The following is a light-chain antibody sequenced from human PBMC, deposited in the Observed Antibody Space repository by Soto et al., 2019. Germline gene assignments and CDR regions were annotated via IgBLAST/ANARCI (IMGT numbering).Light chain of an antibody. J-gene: IGKJ2*01. Sequence: DIQMTQSPSTLSASVGDRVTLTCRASQTISTWLAWYQQKPGKAPKLLIYGASSLQTGVPSRFSGSGSGTEFTLTISSLQPDDFATYYCQQYNSYSYTFGPGTKLEIK. CDR2: GAS. V-gene: IGKV1-5*01. CDR3: QQYNSYSYT. CDR1: QTISTW.